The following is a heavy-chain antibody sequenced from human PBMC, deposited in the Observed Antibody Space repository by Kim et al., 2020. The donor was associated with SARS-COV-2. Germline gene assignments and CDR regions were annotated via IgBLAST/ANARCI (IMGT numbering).Heavy chain of an antibody. J-gene: IGHJ3*01. CDR2: VYGDGST. Sequence: GGSLRLSCAASGFGVSGSYISWVRQAPGKGLEWLEWVSVVYGDGSTYYADSVEGRFTLSRDNSENTVYLQMTSLGVEDTAMYSSVRTLLWGAADVVATRAFDLWGQGTLVAVPS. V-gene: IGHV3-53*01. CDR1: GFGVSGSY. CDR3: VRTLLWGAADVVATRAFDL. D-gene: IGHD5-12*01.